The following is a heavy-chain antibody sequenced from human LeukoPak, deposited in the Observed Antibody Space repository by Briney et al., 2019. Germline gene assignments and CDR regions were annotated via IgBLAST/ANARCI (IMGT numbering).Heavy chain of an antibody. J-gene: IGHJ4*02. Sequence: PGGSLRLSCAASGFTFSSYAMHWVRQAPGKGLEWVAVISYDGSNKYYADSVKGRFTISRDNSKNTLYLQMNSLRAEDTAVYYCARESLSGYDFDYWGQGTLVTVSS. CDR1: GFTFSSYA. D-gene: IGHD5-12*01. V-gene: IGHV3-30*04. CDR3: ARESLSGYDFDY. CDR2: ISYDGSNK.